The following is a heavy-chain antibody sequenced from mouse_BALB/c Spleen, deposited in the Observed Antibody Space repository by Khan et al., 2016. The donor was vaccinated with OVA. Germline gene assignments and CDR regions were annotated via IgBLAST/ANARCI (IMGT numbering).Heavy chain of an antibody. CDR3: DHPSYDPQSFEV. Sequence: VQLQQSGAELVKPGASVRLSCTASGFNIKDTYIHWVKQRPEQGLEWIGRIAPANGETKYDPKFQDKATITSDTSSNTSYLQLSSLTSEDTAGYYCDHPSYDPQSFEVWGAGTTVTVSS. CDR1: GFNIKDTY. V-gene: IGHV14-3*02. CDR2: IAPANGET. D-gene: IGHD2-10*02. J-gene: IGHJ1*01.